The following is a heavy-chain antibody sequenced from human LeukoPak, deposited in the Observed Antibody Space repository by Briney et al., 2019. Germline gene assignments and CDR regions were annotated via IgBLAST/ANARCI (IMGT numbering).Heavy chain of an antibody. CDR2: IVVGSGNT. V-gene: IGHV1-58*02. CDR3: VEDRTPDWLVDPGADAFDT. J-gene: IGHJ3*02. CDR1: GFTFTSSA. Sequence: SVKVSCKASGFTFTSSAMQWVRQARGQRLEWIGWIVVGSGNTNYAQKFQERVTITRDMSTSTAYMELSSLRSEDTAVYYCVEDRTPDWLVDPGADAFDTGAKGQWSPSLQ. D-gene: IGHD3-9*01.